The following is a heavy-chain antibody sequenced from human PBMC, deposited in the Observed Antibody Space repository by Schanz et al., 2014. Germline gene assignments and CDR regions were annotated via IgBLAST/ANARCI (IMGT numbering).Heavy chain of an antibody. CDR2: MNPNSGNP. Sequence: QVLQVQSGSELKKPGASVKVSCKASGYTFISYGIKWVRQAPGQGLEWLGWMNPNSGNPGFAQKFRGRVTMTRNTSMSTAYIELHILTSEDTAVYYCARGRTFDYWGQGTLVTVSS. V-gene: IGHV1-8*02. J-gene: IGHJ4*02. CDR1: GYTFISYG. CDR3: ARGRTFDY.